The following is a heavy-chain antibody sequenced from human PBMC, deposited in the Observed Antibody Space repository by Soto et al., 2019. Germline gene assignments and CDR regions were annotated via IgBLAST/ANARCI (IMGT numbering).Heavy chain of an antibody. CDR1: RFTFSSYA. CDR2: ISGNSGTT. D-gene: IGHD3-22*01. V-gene: IGHV3-23*01. CDR3: ACRGSSGYNEAYYGMDV. Sequence: GGSLRLSCAASRFTFSSYAMSWVRQAPGKGPEWVPLISGNSGTTYYANSVKGRFTISRDNSKSTLYLQMDSLRAEDTAIHYCACRGSSGYNEAYYGMDVWGQGTTVTVSS. J-gene: IGHJ6*02.